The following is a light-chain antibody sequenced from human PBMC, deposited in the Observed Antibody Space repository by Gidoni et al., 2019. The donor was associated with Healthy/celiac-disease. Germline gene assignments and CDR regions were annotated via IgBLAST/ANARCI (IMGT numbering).Light chain of an antibody. Sequence: DIVLTQSPGTLSLSPGESAALSCRASQSVSSSYLAWYQQKPGPAPRLLIYGASNRATGIPDRFSGSGSGTDFTLTISRLEAEDFAVYYCQQYGTSIGTFGQGTKVEIK. CDR2: GAS. CDR1: QSVSSSY. CDR3: QQYGTSIGT. J-gene: IGKJ1*01. V-gene: IGKV3-20*01.